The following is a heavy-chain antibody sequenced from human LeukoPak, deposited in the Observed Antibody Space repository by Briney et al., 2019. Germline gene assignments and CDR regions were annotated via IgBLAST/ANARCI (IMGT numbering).Heavy chain of an antibody. J-gene: IGHJ4*02. CDR2: IYYSGST. CDR1: GGSISSGSYY. CDR3: AKFKGYCSSTSCYYFDY. Sequence: SETLSLTCTVSGGSISSGSYYWGWIRQPPGKGLEWIGSIYYSGSTYYNPSLKSRVTISVDTSKNQFSLKLSSVTAADTAIYYCAKFKGYCSSTSCYYFDYWGQGTLVTVSS. V-gene: IGHV4-39*01. D-gene: IGHD2-2*01.